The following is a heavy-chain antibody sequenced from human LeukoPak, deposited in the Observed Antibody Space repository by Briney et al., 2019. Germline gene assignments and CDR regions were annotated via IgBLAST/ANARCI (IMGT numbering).Heavy chain of an antibody. Sequence: GGSLRLSCAASGFTFSSYSMNWVRQAPGKGLEWVSGIYSGDSTYYADSVKGRFTISRDNSKNTLYLQMNSLRAEDTAVYYCAREPGIAVAGDFWGQGTLVTVSS. D-gene: IGHD6-19*01. J-gene: IGHJ4*02. CDR1: GFTFSSYS. V-gene: IGHV3-66*01. CDR3: AREPGIAVAGDF. CDR2: IYSGDST.